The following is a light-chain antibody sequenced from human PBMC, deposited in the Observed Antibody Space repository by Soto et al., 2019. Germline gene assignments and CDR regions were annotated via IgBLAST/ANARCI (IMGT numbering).Light chain of an antibody. Sequence: DIQMTQSPSSLSASVGDRVTIPCRARQSIGSYLNRYQQKPGEAPRLLVYSAFRIQSGVPSRFNASGSGTDFTLSISSLQPEDFSTYYCQQGSTTPITFGLGTRLEIK. V-gene: IGKV1-39*01. J-gene: IGKJ5*01. CDR3: QQGSTTPIT. CDR1: QSIGSY. CDR2: SAF.